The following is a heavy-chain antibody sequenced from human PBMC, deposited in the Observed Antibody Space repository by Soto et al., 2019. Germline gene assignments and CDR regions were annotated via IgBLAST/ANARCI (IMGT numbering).Heavy chain of an antibody. CDR3: ARVPGP. CDR1: GGSLSPNY. D-gene: IGHD7-27*01. J-gene: IGHJ5*02. CDR2: IYHSGST. Sequence: TSETLSLTCTVSGGSLSPNYWSWIRQPPGKGLEWIGYIYHSGSTYNNPSLNSRVTISVDRSKNQFSLKLSSVTAADTAVYYCARVPGPWGQGTLVTVSS. V-gene: IGHV4-59*12.